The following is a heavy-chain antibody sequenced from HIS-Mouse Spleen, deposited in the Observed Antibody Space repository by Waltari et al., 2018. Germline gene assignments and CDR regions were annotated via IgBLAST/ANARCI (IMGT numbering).Heavy chain of an antibody. CDR1: GFTFSSYW. V-gene: IGHV3-74*01. CDR3: ARDGGRVYSSSFDY. D-gene: IGHD6-6*01. J-gene: IGHJ4*02. Sequence: EVQLVESGGGLVQPGGSLRLSCAASGFTFSSYWMHWVRQAPGKGLVWVSHMKSDGGSTSYAESVKGRFTISRDNAKNTLYLQMNSLRAEDTAVYYCARDGGRVYSSSFDYWGQGTLVTVSS. CDR2: MKSDGGST.